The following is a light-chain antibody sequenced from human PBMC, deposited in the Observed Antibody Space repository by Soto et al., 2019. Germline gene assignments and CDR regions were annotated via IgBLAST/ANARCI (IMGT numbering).Light chain of an antibody. Sequence: QSALTQPASVSGSPGQSITISCTGTTSDVGGYNYVSWFQQYPGKAPKLKIYEVSNRPSGVSNRFSGSKSGNTASLTISDLQAEDEADYYCTSYTSSSTWVFGGGTKLTDL. V-gene: IGLV2-14*01. J-gene: IGLJ3*02. CDR2: EVS. CDR1: TSDVGGYNY. CDR3: TSYTSSSTWV.